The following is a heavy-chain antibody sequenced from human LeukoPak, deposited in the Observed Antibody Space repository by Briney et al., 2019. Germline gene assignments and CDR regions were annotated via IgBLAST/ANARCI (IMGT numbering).Heavy chain of an antibody. D-gene: IGHD2-21*02. V-gene: IGHV3-21*01. CDR2: ISSSSSYI. Sequence: PGGSLRLSCAASGFTFSSSAMSWVRQAPGKGLEWVSSISSSSSYIYYADSVKGRFTISRDNAKNTLYLQMNSLRAEDTAVYYCARDPVYCGGDCYYDAFDIWGQGTMVTVSS. J-gene: IGHJ3*02. CDR1: GFTFSSSA. CDR3: ARDPVYCGGDCYYDAFDI.